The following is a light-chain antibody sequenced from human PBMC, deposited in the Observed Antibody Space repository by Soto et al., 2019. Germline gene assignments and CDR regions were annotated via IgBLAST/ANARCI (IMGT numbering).Light chain of an antibody. CDR3: QQHNGYGR. Sequence: DIQMTQCPSTLSGSVGDRVTITCRASQSINTWLAWYQQKPGKAPKLLIYKASILETGVPSRFSGSGSGTEFTLTISSLQPDDFATYDCQQHNGYGRFGQGTKVDIK. CDR2: KAS. CDR1: QSINTW. V-gene: IGKV1-5*03. J-gene: IGKJ1*01.